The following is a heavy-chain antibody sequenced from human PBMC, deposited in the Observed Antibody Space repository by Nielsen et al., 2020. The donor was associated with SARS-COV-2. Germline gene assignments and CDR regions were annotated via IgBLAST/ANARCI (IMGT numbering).Heavy chain of an antibody. V-gene: IGHV3-66*01. CDR3: ARDNWGRMDV. J-gene: IGHJ6*02. CDR1: RFTVSSNY. Sequence: GGSLRLSCAPSRFTVSSNYMSWVRQAAGKGLEWVSVIYSDGSASYADSVKGRFTISRDNFKNMLFLQMNSLRAEDTAVYYCARDNWGRMDVWGQGPTVTVSS. D-gene: IGHD7-27*01. CDR2: IYSDGSA.